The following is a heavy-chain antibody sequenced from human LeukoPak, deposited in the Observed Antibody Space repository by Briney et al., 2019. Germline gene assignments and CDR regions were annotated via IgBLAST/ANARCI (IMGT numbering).Heavy chain of an antibody. Sequence: SETLSLTCTVSGGSISSYYWSWIRQPPGKGLEWIGYIYYSGSTNYNPSLKSRVTISVDTSKNQFSLRLSSVTAADTAVYYCAGYYHPDRAFDTWGQGTMVTVSS. CDR2: IYYSGST. D-gene: IGHD3-22*01. V-gene: IGHV4-59*08. CDR3: AGYYHPDRAFDT. CDR1: GGSISSYY. J-gene: IGHJ3*02.